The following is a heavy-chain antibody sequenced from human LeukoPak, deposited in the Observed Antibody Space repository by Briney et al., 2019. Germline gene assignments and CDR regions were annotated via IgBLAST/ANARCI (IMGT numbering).Heavy chain of an antibody. V-gene: IGHV5-51*01. D-gene: IGHD2-15*01. Sequence: GESLKISCKGSGYSFTSYWIGWVRQMPGKGLEWMGIIYPGDSDTRYSPSFQGQVTISADKSISTAYLQWSSLKASDTAMYYCARQTPYCSGGSCYSATGPRALYYYYGMDVWGQGTTVTVSS. CDR2: IYPGDSDT. CDR1: GYSFTSYW. J-gene: IGHJ6*02. CDR3: ARQTPYCSGGSCYSATGPRALYYYYGMDV.